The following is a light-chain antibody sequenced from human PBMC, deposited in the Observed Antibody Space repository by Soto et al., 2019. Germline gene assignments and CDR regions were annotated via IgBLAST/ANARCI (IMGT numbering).Light chain of an antibody. Sequence: DIQMTQSPSSLSASVGDRVTITCRTSQTISTYLNWYQHKPGTAPKLLIYGASSLQSGVPSRFSGIGSGTDFTLTINSLQPEDFVTYYCQHSFSNPYTFGQGTKLEI. CDR1: QTISTY. CDR3: QHSFSNPYT. V-gene: IGKV1-39*01. J-gene: IGKJ2*01. CDR2: GAS.